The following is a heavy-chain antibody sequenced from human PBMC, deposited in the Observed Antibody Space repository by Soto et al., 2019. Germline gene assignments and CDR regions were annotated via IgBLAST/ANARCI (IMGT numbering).Heavy chain of an antibody. CDR2: INPSGGST. CDR3: ARSSSWYISRYYFDY. V-gene: IGHV1-46*01. J-gene: IGHJ4*02. D-gene: IGHD6-13*01. CDR1: GYTFTSYY. Sequence: ASVKVSCKASGYTFTSYYMHWVRQAPGQGLEWMGIINPSGGSTSYAQKFQGRVTMTRDTSTSTVYMELSSLRSEDTAVYYCARSSSWYISRYYFDYWGQGTLVTVS.